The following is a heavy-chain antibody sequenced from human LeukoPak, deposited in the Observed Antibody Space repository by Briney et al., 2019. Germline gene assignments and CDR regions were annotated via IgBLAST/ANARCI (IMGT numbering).Heavy chain of an antibody. V-gene: IGHV4-39*01. CDR3: ASPQAYCGGDCFNPSGYFDY. CDR2: IYYSGST. D-gene: IGHD2-21*02. Sequence: SETLSLTCTVSGGSISSGDYYWGWIRQPPGKGLEWIGSIYYSGSTYYNPSLKSRVTISVDTSKNQFSLKLSSVTAADTAVYYCASPQAYCGGDCFNPSGYFDYWGQGTLVTVSS. J-gene: IGHJ4*02. CDR1: GGSISSGDYY.